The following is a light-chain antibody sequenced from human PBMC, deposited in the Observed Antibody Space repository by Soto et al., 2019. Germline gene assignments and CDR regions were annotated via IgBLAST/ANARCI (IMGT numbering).Light chain of an antibody. CDR3: QQYGKSLPIT. V-gene: IGKV3-20*01. CDR1: QSVSSKY. J-gene: IGKJ5*01. CDR2: AAS. Sequence: EIVLTQSQGTQALSRGERATLSARASQSVSSKYLAWYQQKPGQATRLIIYAASSRAIGIPDRFSGSASGTDFTLTISRLEPEDFAEYYCQQYGKSLPITFGQGTRLEIK.